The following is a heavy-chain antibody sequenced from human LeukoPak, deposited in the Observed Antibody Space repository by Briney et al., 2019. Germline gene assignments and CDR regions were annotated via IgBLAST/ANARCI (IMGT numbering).Heavy chain of an antibody. CDR1: GGSISSSSYY. CDR2: IYYSGST. V-gene: IGHV4-39*07. D-gene: IGHD3-22*01. CDR3: ARAAETRSKDYYDSSGLGY. Sequence: SETLSLTCTVSGGSISSSSYYWGWIRQPPGKGLEWIGNIYYSGSTYYNPSLKSRVTISVDTSKNQFSLKLSSVTAADTAVYYCARAAETRSKDYYDSSGLGYWGQGTLVTVSS. J-gene: IGHJ4*02.